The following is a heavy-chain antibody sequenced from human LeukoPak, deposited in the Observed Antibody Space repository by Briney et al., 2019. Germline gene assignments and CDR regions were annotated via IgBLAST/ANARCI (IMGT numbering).Heavy chain of an antibody. J-gene: IGHJ5*02. CDR3: ARTYYYDSSGYREDWFDP. D-gene: IGHD3-22*01. Sequence: GGSLRLSCSASGFPFSSYAMHWVRQAPGKGLEYVSAISDSGGSTYYADSVKGRFTISRDNSKNTLYLQMNSLRAEDTAVYYCARTYYYDSSGYREDWFDPWGQGTLVTVSS. CDR2: ISDSGGST. V-gene: IGHV3-64*04. CDR1: GFPFSSYA.